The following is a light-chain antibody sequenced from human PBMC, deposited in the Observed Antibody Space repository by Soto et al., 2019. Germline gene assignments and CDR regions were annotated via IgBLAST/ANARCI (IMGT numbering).Light chain of an antibody. V-gene: IGLV2-14*03. CDR3: SSYTSSNTLV. J-gene: IGLJ2*01. Sequence: QSALTQPASVSGSPGQSITISCIGTSIDVGGYNYVSWYQQHPGKAPKLMIYDVSNRPSGVSNRFSGSKSGNTASLDISGIQAEDEADYYCSSYTSSNTLVFGGGTKVTVL. CDR1: SIDVGGYNY. CDR2: DVS.